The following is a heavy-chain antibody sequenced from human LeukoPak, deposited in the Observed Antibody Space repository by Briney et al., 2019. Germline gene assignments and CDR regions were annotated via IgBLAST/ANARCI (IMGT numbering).Heavy chain of an antibody. D-gene: IGHD3-22*01. V-gene: IGHV3-23*01. CDR3: WGYCDSSGYGHYYYYGMDV. CDR2: ISGSGGST. CDR1: GFTFSSYA. J-gene: IGHJ6*02. Sequence: GGSLRLSCAASGFTFSSYAMSWVRQAPGKGLEWVSAISGSGGSTYYADSVKGRFTISRDNSKNTLYLQMNSLRAEDTAVYYCWGYCDSSGYGHYYYYGMDVWGQGTTVTVSS.